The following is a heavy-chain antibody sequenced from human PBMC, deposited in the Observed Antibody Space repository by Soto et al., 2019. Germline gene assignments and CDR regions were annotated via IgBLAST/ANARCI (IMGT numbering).Heavy chain of an antibody. CDR1: GYSFTSYW. J-gene: IGHJ6*02. CDR3: ASPVGATRYYYYYGMDV. V-gene: IGHV5-10-1*01. D-gene: IGHD1-26*01. CDR2: IDPSDSYT. Sequence: PGESLKISCKGSGYSFTSYWISWVRQMPGKGLEWMGRIDPSDSYTNYSPSFQGHVTISADKSISTAYLQWSSLKASDTAMYYCASPVGATRYYYYYGMDVWGQGTTVTVSS.